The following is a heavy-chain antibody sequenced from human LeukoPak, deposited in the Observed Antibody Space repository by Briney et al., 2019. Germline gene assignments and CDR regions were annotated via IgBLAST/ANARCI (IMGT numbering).Heavy chain of an antibody. CDR3: GKDGGQYSSGPEFDP. V-gene: IGHV3-23*01. D-gene: IGHD6-19*01. CDR2: ISGGGERT. CDR1: GIVFSDTA. J-gene: IGHJ5*02. Sequence: GGSLRLSCAASGIVFSDTAMNWARQSPGRGLEWVSAISGGGERTFYADSVKGRFTISRDNSKNMVYLQMNSLRADDTAIYYCGKDGGQYSSGPEFDPRGQGALVTVSS.